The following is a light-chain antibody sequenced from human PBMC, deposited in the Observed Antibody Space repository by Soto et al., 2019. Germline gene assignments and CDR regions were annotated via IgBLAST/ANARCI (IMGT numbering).Light chain of an antibody. J-gene: IGKJ4*01. CDR3: QQCGSSPLT. CDR1: QSVSSSY. V-gene: IGKV3-20*01. CDR2: GAS. Sequence: EIVLTQFPGTLSLSPGESATLSCRASQSVSSSYLAWYQQKPGQAPRVLIYGASSRASGIPDRFSGSGSGTDFTLTISRLEPEDFAAYYCQQCGSSPLTFGGGIRVEIK.